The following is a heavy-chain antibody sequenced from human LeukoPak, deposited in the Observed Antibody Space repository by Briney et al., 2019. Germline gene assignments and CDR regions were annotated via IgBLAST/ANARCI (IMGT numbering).Heavy chain of an antibody. V-gene: IGHV3-23*01. CDR3: AKSLRGRETSSFDY. J-gene: IGHJ4*02. D-gene: IGHD3-10*01. CDR1: GFTFSGYA. Sequence: PGGSLRLSCAVSGFTFSGYAMSWVRQAPGKGLEWVSVISGSGGSTYHADSVKGWFTISRDNSKNALYLQMNSLRAEDTAVYYCAKSLRGRETSSFDYWGQGTLVTVSS. CDR2: ISGSGGST.